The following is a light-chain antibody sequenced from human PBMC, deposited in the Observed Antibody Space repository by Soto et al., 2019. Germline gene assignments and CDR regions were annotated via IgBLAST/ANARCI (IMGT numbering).Light chain of an antibody. CDR3: SSYASSTRHV. J-gene: IGLJ1*01. CDR1: SSDVGGYNY. Sequence: QSALTQPASVSGAPGQSITISCTGTSSDVGGYNYLSWYQQHPGKAPKLMIYGVSNRPSGVSNRFSGSKSGNTASLTISGLQAEDEADYYCSSYASSTRHVFGTGTKVTVL. V-gene: IGLV2-14*01. CDR2: GVS.